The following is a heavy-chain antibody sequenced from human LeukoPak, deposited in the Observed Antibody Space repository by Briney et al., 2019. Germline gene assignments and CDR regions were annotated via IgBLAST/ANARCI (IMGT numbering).Heavy chain of an antibody. Sequence: SQTLSLTCAVSGGSISSGGYSWSWIRQPPGKGLEWIGYIYHSGSTYYNPSLKSRVTISVDRSKNQFSLKLSSVTAADTAVYYCARGHSGSSWAYYFDYWGQGTLVTVSS. D-gene: IGHD6-13*01. V-gene: IGHV4-30-2*01. CDR2: IYHSGST. CDR1: GGSISSGGYS. CDR3: ARGHSGSSWAYYFDY. J-gene: IGHJ4*02.